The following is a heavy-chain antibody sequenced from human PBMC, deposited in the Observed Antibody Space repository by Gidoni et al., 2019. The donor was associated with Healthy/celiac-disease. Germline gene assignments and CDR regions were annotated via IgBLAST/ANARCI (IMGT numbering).Heavy chain of an antibody. D-gene: IGHD1-26*01. CDR2: IWYDGSNK. Sequence: QVQLVASGGGVVQPGSSLKVPCSASGFTCSRYGMHWGRRAPGKGLEWVAVIWYDGSNKYYADSVKGRFTISRDNSKNTLYLQMNSLRAEDTAVYYCARDMSRGRRNDAFDIWGQGTMVTVSS. CDR3: ARDMSRGRRNDAFDI. V-gene: IGHV3-33*01. J-gene: IGHJ3*02. CDR1: GFTCSRYG.